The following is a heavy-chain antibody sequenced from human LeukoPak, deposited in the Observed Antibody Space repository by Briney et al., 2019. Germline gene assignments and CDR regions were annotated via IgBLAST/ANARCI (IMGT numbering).Heavy chain of an antibody. CDR3: ARGVSNYLGTSGYSDY. J-gene: IGHJ4*02. D-gene: IGHD3-22*01. Sequence: ASVKVSCKASAYTFTSYGITWLRQAPEQGLEWMGWIRAYNGNTNYAQKLQGRVTMTTDTSTSTAYMELRSLRSDDTAVYYCARGVSNYLGTSGYSDYWGQGTLVTVSS. V-gene: IGHV1-18*01. CDR1: AYTFTSYG. CDR2: IRAYNGNT.